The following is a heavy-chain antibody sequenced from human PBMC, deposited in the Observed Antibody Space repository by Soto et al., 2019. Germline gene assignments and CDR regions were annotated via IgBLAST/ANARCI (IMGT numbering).Heavy chain of an antibody. V-gene: IGHV3-48*03. CDR1: GFTFSSYA. CDR3: ARRSSSWSYFDY. CDR2: ITSSGNTI. D-gene: IGHD6-13*01. J-gene: IGHJ4*02. Sequence: GGSLRLSCAATGFTFSSYAMKWVRQAPGKGLEWISYITSSGNTIYYADSVKGRFTISRDNAKNSLYLQMNSLRAEDTAVYYCARRSSSWSYFDYWGQGTLVTVSS.